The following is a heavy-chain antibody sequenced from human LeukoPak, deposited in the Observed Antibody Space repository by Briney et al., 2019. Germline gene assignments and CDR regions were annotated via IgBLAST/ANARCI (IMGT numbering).Heavy chain of an antibody. V-gene: IGHV1-46*01. CDR1: GYTFTSYH. D-gene: IGHD2-8*01. CDR2: INPSAGIT. J-gene: IGHJ4*02. CDR3: ARANIVLMVYASYYFDY. Sequence: ASVKVSCKASGYTFTSYHMHWVRQAPGQGLDWMGIINPSAGITTYAQKFQGRVAMTKDTSTSTVYMELSSLRSEDTAVYYCARANIVLMVYASYYFDYWGQGTLVTVSS.